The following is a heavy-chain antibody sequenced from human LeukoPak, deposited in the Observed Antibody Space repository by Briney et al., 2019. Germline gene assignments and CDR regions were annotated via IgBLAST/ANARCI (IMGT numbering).Heavy chain of an antibody. D-gene: IGHD3-22*01. CDR2: ITSRGEST. Sequence: GGSVRLSCASSGFTFSIYAMSWVRQAPGKGLQWVSSITSRGESTCYVDSVQGRFTITRDNSENTLYLQLHSLRAEDTAVYYCARDRPNYYGSDGHYYRLDGDYWGRGTLVSVSS. V-gene: IGHV3-23*01. CDR1: GFTFSIYA. CDR3: ARDRPNYYGSDGHYYRLDGDY. J-gene: IGHJ4*02.